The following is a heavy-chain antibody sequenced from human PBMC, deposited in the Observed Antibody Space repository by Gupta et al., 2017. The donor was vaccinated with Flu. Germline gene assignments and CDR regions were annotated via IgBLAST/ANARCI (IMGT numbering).Heavy chain of an antibody. CDR2: IDPGSGNT. Sequence: MGVIDPGSGNTTYAQKFKGRLAVTRDTSTNTVYMDLNSLTSDDTALYFCARAFSTSWYSPLDYWGQGTRVTVSS. V-gene: IGHV1-46*01. CDR3: ARAFSTSWYSPLDY. J-gene: IGHJ4*02. D-gene: IGHD6-13*01.